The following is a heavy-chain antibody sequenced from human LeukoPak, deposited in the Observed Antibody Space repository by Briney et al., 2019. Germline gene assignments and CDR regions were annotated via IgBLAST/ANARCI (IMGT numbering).Heavy chain of an antibody. CDR3: ARAHYDFWSGYSAQNNWFDP. D-gene: IGHD3-3*01. CDR1: GGSISSYY. Sequence: PSETLSLTCTVSGGSISSYYWSWIRQPPGKGLEWIGYIYYSGSTNYNPSLKSRVTISVDTSKNQFSLKLSSVTAADTAVYYCARAHYDFWSGYSAQNNWFDPWGQGTLVTVSS. J-gene: IGHJ5*02. V-gene: IGHV4-59*12. CDR2: IYYSGST.